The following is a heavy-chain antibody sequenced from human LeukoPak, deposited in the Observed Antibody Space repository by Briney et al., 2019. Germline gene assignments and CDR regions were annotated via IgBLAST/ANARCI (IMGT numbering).Heavy chain of an antibody. J-gene: IGHJ6*02. CDR2: FDPEDGET. V-gene: IGHV1-24*01. Sequence: ASVKVSCKVSGYTLTELSMHWVRQAPGKGPEWMGGFDPEDGETIYAQKFQGRVTMTEDTSTDTAYMELSSLRSEDTAVYYCASGSGRYYYYGMDVWGQGTTVTVSS. CDR1: GYTLTELS. D-gene: IGHD2-15*01. CDR3: ASGSGRYYYYGMDV.